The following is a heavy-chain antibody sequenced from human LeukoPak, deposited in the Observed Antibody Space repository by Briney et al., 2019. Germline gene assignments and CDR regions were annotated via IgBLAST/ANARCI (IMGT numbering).Heavy chain of an antibody. CDR3: ARMHVDYDFDY. CDR2: ISSSGSTI. Sequence: GGSLRLSCAAPGFTFSDYYMSWIRQAPGKGLEWVSYISSSGSTIYYADSVKGRFTISRDNAKNSLYLQMNSLRAEDTAVYYCARMHVDYDFDYWGQGTLVTVSS. J-gene: IGHJ4*02. V-gene: IGHV3-11*01. D-gene: IGHD4-17*01. CDR1: GFTFSDYY.